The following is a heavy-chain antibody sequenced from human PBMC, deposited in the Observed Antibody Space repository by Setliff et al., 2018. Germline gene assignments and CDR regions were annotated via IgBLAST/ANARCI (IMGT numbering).Heavy chain of an antibody. CDR1: GASITSGGFY. D-gene: IGHD6-19*01. J-gene: IGHJ6*03. CDR2: ISPSGST. Sequence: SETLSLTCSVSGASITSGGFYWTWIRQPAGKGLEWIGHISPSGSTTYNPSVKSRVTISLDTSKNHFSLKLSSVTAADTAVYYCARAPPSSGWTPRGYYYYYMDVWGKGTTVTVSS. CDR3: ARAPPSSGWTPRGYYYYYMDV. V-gene: IGHV4-61*10.